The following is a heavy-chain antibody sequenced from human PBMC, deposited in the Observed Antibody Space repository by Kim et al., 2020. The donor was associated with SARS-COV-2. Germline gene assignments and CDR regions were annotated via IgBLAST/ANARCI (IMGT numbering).Heavy chain of an antibody. Sequence: SVKVSCKASGGTFSSYAVSWVRQAPGQGLEWMGRIIPTLDIADYAQKFQGGVTITADKSTSTAYMELNSLRYEDTAIYYCAISEDYGSKRGFGYWGQGTLVTVSS. CDR2: IIPTLDIA. V-gene: IGHV1-69*04. CDR1: GGTFSSYA. D-gene: IGHD4-17*01. J-gene: IGHJ4*02. CDR3: AISEDYGSKRGFGY.